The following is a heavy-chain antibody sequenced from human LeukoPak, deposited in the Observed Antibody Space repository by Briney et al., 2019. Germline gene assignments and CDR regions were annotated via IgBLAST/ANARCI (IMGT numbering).Heavy chain of an antibody. D-gene: IGHD3-16*01. CDR3: AKDRAPAPGGRHYFDY. Sequence: PGGSLRLSCAASGFTFSSYAMSWVRQAPGKGLEWVSAISGSGGSTYYADSVKGRITISRDNSKNTLYLQMNSLRAEDTAVYYCAKDRAPAPGGRHYFDYWGQGTLVTVSS. V-gene: IGHV3-23*01. CDR2: ISGSGGST. CDR1: GFTFSSYA. J-gene: IGHJ4*02.